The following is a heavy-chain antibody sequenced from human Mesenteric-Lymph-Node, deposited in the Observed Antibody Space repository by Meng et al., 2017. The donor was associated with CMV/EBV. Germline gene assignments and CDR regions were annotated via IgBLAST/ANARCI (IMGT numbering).Heavy chain of an antibody. CDR1: GGTFSSYT. V-gene: IGHV1-8*02. D-gene: IGHD2-2*02. CDR2: MNPNSGNT. J-gene: IGHJ3*02. Sequence: ASVKVSCKASGGTFSSYTISWVRQATGQGLEWMGWMNPNSGNTGYAQKFQGRVTMTRNTSISTAYMELSSLRSEDTAVYHCARGLIGYCSSTSCYTDAFDIWGQGTMVTVSS. CDR3: ARGLIGYCSSTSCYTDAFDI.